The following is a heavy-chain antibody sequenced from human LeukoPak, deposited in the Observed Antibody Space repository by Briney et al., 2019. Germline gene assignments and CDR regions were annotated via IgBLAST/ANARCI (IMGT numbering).Heavy chain of an antibody. Sequence: ASVKVSCKASGYTLTSYGISWVRQAPGQGLEWMGWISAYNGNTNYAQKLQGRVTMTTDTSTSTAYMELRSLRSDDTAVYYCASGRLGELSLYRSFDYWGQGTLVTVSS. D-gene: IGHD3-16*02. CDR1: GYTLTSYG. V-gene: IGHV1-18*01. J-gene: IGHJ4*02. CDR3: ASGRLGELSLYRSFDY. CDR2: ISAYNGNT.